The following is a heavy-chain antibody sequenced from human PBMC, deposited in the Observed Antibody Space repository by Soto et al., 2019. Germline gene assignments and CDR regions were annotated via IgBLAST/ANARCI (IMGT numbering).Heavy chain of an antibody. CDR3: AKVFSPEGGNYFDH. Sequence: QVQLLQSGGQVKKPGASVKVSCKASGYTFTSYTISWVRQAPGQGLEWVGWIGPSSGNTDSARNLQGRVTMTTDTSTSTAYMELRSLRSDDTAVYYCAKVFSPEGGNYFDHWGQGTLVTVSS. J-gene: IGHJ4*02. CDR1: GYTFTSYT. CDR2: IGPSSGNT. V-gene: IGHV1-18*01.